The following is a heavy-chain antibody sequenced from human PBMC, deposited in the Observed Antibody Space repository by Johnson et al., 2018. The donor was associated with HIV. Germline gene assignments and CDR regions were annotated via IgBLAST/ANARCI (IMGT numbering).Heavy chain of an antibody. D-gene: IGHD4-17*01. J-gene: IGHJ3*02. Sequence: QVQLVESGGGVVQPGRSLRLSCAASGFTFSSYAMHWVRQAPGKGLEWVEVIAYDGSNKYYADSVKGRFTISRDNSKNTLYLQRNSLRAEDTAVYYCARAMTTVSTWAFDIWGQGTMVTVSS. CDR2: IAYDGSNK. CDR1: GFTFSSYA. V-gene: IGHV3-30-3*01. CDR3: ARAMTTVSTWAFDI.